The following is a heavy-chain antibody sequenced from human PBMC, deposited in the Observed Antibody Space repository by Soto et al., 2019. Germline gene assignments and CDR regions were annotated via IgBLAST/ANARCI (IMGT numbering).Heavy chain of an antibody. CDR3: ARTAYSSSWYYFDY. D-gene: IGHD6-13*01. CDR2: VFSNDDK. J-gene: IGHJ4*02. V-gene: IGHV2-5*01. Sequence: QITLKESGPTLVKPTQTLTLTCTFSGFSLSISGVGVGWIRQPPGKALEWLALVFSNDDKRYSPSLRSRLTITKDTSKNQVVLTMTNMDPVDTATYYCARTAYSSSWYYFDYWGQGTLVTVSS. CDR1: GFSLSISGVG.